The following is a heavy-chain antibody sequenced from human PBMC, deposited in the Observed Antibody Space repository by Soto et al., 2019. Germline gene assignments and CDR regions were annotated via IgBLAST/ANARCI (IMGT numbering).Heavy chain of an antibody. J-gene: IGHJ4*02. CDR1: GFTFRNYE. CDR2: ICNGGSAI. Sequence: PGGSLRLSCAASGFTFRNYEMFWVRQAPGKGLEWVSYICNGGSAIHYADSVKCRFTVSRDNAKNSLYLQMTSLTAEDTAIYYCAKSPRPYTSGLPDYYDLWGPGTLVTVSS. D-gene: IGHD6-19*01. CDR3: AKSPRPYTSGLPDYYDL. V-gene: IGHV3-48*03.